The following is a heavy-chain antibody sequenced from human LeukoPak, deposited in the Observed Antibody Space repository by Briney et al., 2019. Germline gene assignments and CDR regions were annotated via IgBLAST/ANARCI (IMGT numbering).Heavy chain of an antibody. CDR3: ARGCSPIVGASKRNLDY. D-gene: IGHD1-26*01. J-gene: IGHJ4*02. Sequence: SVNVSCMASVYTFTSYEINWLRQATGQELEWMGCMNPNSCNTGYAQKFQGRVSMNRNNSIRTDYLELSSLRSEDTAVYYCARGCSPIVGASKRNLDYWGQGTLVTVSS. CDR1: VYTFTSYE. CDR2: MNPNSCNT. V-gene: IGHV1-8*01.